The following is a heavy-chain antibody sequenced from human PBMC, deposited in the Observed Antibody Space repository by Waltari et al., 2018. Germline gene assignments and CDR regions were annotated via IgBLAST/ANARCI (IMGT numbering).Heavy chain of an antibody. CDR1: GFTFSTYA. CDR3: AKDELSKPTFYYDSSGYGWDY. J-gene: IGHJ4*02. CDR2: ISGSGGST. V-gene: IGHV3-23*01. Sequence: EVQLLESGGGLVQPGGSLRLSCAASGFTFSTYAMSWVRQAPGQGLEWVSAISGSGGSTYYADSVKGRFTISRDNAKNTLYLQMNSLRAEDTAVYYCAKDELSKPTFYYDSSGYGWDYWGQGTLVTVSS. D-gene: IGHD3-22*01.